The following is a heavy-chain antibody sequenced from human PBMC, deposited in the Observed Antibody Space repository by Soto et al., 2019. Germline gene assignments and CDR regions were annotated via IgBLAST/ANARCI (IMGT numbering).Heavy chain of an antibody. J-gene: IGHJ6*02. CDR1: GDTDTNYV. Sequence: SVKVSCKASGDTDTNYVISWVRQAPGQGLEWMGGIFPKFGTTYSAQKLQDRLTITADESTSTVYMQLSSLRLDDTAVYYCEAEMTFGKLSVVWGQGTTVTV. CDR3: EAEMTFGKLSVV. V-gene: IGHV1-69*13. D-gene: IGHD3-16*02. CDR2: IFPKFGTT.